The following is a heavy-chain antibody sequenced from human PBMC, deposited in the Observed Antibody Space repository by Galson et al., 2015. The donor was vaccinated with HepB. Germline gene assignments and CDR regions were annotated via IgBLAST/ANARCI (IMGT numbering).Heavy chain of an antibody. CDR1: GFTFSTYG. V-gene: IGHV3-30*18. Sequence: SLRLSCAASGFTFSTYGMHWVRQAPGKGLEWVAVISYDGSNKYYADSVKGRFTISRDNSKNTLYLQMNSLRAEDTAVYYCAKYSNHVAFDIWGQGTMVTVSS. D-gene: IGHD4-11*01. CDR3: AKYSNHVAFDI. CDR2: ISYDGSNK. J-gene: IGHJ3*02.